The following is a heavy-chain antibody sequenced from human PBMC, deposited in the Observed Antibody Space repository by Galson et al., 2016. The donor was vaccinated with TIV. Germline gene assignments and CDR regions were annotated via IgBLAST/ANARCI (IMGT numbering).Heavy chain of an antibody. CDR2: IDWDDDK. Sequence: PALVTPTQTLILTCTFSGFSLTTSGMCVSWIRQPPGKALEWLARIDWDDDKFYSIFLKTRLTISKDTSKNQVVLTLTDMDPVDTATYYCARTYYGDTTYFDYWGQGVLVTVSS. CDR1: GFSLTTSGMC. D-gene: IGHD3-10*01. V-gene: IGHV2-70*17. J-gene: IGHJ4*02. CDR3: ARTYYGDTTYFDY.